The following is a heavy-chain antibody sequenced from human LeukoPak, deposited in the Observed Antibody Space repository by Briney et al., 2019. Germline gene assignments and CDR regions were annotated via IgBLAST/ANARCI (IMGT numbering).Heavy chain of an antibody. CDR3: VRGGVYYDSSGYDY. CDR1: GFTFSSYS. J-gene: IGHJ4*02. Sequence: GGSLRLSCAASGFTFSSYSMNWVRQAPGKGLEWVSYISSSSSTIYYADSVKGRFTISRDNAKNSLYLQMNSLRAEDTAVYYCVRGGVYYDSSGYDYWGQGTLVTASS. D-gene: IGHD3-22*01. CDR2: ISSSSSTI. V-gene: IGHV3-48*04.